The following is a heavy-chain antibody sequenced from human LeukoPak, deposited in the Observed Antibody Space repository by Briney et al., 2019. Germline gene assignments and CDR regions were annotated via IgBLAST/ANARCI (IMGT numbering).Heavy chain of an antibody. CDR3: ALYDFWSGYLGY. CDR1: GFTFSTYG. V-gene: IGHV3-NL1*01. D-gene: IGHD3-3*01. Sequence: GGSLRLSCAASGFTFSTYGMHWVRQAPGKGLEWVSVIYSGGSTYYADSVKGRFTISRDNSKNTLYLQMNSLRAEDTAVYYCALYDFWSGYLGYWGQGTLVTVSS. J-gene: IGHJ4*02. CDR2: IYSGGST.